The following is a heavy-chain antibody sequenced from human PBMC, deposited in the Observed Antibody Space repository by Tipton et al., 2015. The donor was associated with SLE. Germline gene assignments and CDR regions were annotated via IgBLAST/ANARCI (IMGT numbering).Heavy chain of an antibody. J-gene: IGHJ4*02. CDR1: GDSISDYY. CDR2: LYYSGST. D-gene: IGHD3-9*01. Sequence: TLSLTCTVSGDSISDYYWSWLRQLPGKGLEWIGYLYYSGSTEYNPSLKSRVTISIDSSKSQLSLNLRSVTAADTAVYYCARDPGMSRYLDGRYFDYWGRGTQVTVSS. V-gene: IGHV4-31*03. CDR3: ARDPGMSRYLDGRYFDY.